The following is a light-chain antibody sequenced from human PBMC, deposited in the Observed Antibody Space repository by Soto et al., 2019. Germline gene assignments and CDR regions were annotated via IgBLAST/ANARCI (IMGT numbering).Light chain of an antibody. CDR1: QSVSSY. J-gene: IGKJ1*01. CDR2: DAS. Sequence: EIVLTQSPATLSLSPGERATLSCRAGQSVSSYLAWYQQKFGQAPRLLIYDASNRATGIPARFSGSGSATDFTLTISSLEPEDFAIYYCQQRYNWPLTFGQGTKVDIK. V-gene: IGKV3-11*01. CDR3: QQRYNWPLT.